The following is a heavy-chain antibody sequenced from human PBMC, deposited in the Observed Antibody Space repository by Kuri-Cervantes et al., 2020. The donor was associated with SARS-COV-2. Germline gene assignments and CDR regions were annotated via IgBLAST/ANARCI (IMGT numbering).Heavy chain of an antibody. CDR2: IIPIFGTA. Sequence: SVKVSCKASGGTFSSYAISWVRQAPGQGLEWMGRIIPIFGTANYAQKFQGRVTITADESTSTAYMELSSLRSEDTAVYYCASCTSCYFGDYRVTFDYWGQGTLVTVSS. CDR3: ASCTSCYFGDYRVTFDY. J-gene: IGHJ4*02. CDR1: GGTFSSYA. V-gene: IGHV1-69*13. D-gene: IGHD2-2*01.